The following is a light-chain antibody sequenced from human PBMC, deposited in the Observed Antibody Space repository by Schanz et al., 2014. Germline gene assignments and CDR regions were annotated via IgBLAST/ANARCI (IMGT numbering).Light chain of an antibody. V-gene: IGLV6-57*01. Sequence: NFMLTQPHSVSESPGKTVTISCTRSSGSIASTYVQWYQQRPGSSPTTVIYEDNQRPSGVPDRFSGSIDSSSNSASLAISGLKTEDEADYYCQSYDSSNHNWVFPGGTKLTVL. CDR3: QSYDSSNHNWV. CDR2: EDN. J-gene: IGLJ3*02. CDR1: SGSIASTY.